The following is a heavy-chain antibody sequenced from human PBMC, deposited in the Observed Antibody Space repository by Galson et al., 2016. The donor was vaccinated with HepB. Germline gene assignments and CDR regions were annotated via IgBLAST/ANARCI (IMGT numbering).Heavy chain of an antibody. D-gene: IGHD5-24*01. V-gene: IGHV4-4*02. Sequence: SETLSLTCAVSGDSISSSNWWSWVRQPPGKGLEWIGEIFHSGTTNYNPSFKSRVTISVDKSKNQFSLNLTSVTAADTAVYYCARESWVGYTYSDANWFDPGGQGTLVTVAS. J-gene: IGHJ5*02. CDR3: ARESWVGYTYSDANWFDP. CDR1: GDSISSSNW. CDR2: IFHSGTT.